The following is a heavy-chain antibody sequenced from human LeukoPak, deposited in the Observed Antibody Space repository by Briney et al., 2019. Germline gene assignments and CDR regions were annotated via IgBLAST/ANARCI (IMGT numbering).Heavy chain of an antibody. D-gene: IGHD1-26*01. CDR1: GYTFTSYD. CDR2: MNPNSGNT. CDR3: ARGLQVGATSDY. V-gene: IGHV1-8*01. Sequence: GASVNVSCKASGYTFTSYDINWVRQATGQGLEWMGWMNPNSGNTGYAQKFQGRVTMTRNTSISTAYMEPSSLRSEDTAVYYCARGLQVGATSDYWGQGTLVTVSS. J-gene: IGHJ4*02.